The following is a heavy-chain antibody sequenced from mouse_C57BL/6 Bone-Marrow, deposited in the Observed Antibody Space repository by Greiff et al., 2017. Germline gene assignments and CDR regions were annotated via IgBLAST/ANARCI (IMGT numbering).Heavy chain of an antibody. CDR1: GFSLTSYG. V-gene: IGHV2-2*01. CDR2: IWSGGST. D-gene: IGHD2-4*01. Sequence: VKLMESGPGLVQPSQSLSITCTVSGFSLTSYGVHWVRQYPGKGLEWLGVIWSGGSTDYNAAFISRLSISKDNSKSQVFFKMNSLQADDTAIYYCAREGDYDWFAYWGQGTLVTVSA. CDR3: AREGDYDWFAY. J-gene: IGHJ3*01.